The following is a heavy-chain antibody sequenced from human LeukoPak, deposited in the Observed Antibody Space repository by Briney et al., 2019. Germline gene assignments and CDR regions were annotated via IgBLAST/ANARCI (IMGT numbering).Heavy chain of an antibody. CDR3: ARDHYGDYYWHFDL. V-gene: IGHV3-53*01. J-gene: IGHJ2*01. CDR2: IYSGGST. Sequence: TGGSLRLSCAASGFTVSSNYMSWVRQAPGKGLEWVSVIYSGGSTYYADSVTGRFTISRDNPKNTLYLQMNSLRAEDTAVYYCARDHYGDYYWHFDLWGRGTLVTVS. CDR1: GFTVSSNY. D-gene: IGHD4-17*01.